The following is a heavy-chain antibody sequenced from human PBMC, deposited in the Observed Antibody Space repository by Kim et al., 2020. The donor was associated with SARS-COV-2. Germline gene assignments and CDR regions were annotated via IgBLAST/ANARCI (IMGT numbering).Heavy chain of an antibody. Sequence: SETLSLTCAVSGGPVRSPHNYWGWIRQPPGQGLEWIGNIYYTGTTHYNPSLEGRATLSVDTSRNQFSLRLSSVTATDAAVYYWARPRSPTYWYFDLWGRGTPVTVSS. CDR3: ARPRSPTYWYFDL. V-gene: IGHV4-39*01. CDR1: GGPVRSPHNY. CDR2: IYYTGTT. J-gene: IGHJ2*01. D-gene: IGHD2-21*01.